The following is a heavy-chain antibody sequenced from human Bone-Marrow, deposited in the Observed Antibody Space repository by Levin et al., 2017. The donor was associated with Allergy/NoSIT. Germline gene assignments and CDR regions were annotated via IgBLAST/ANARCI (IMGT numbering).Heavy chain of an antibody. V-gene: IGHV1-24*01. CDR3: ATGLGVGYCSGGSCYSRNVAFDI. CDR1: GYTLTELS. CDR2: FDPEDGET. D-gene: IGHD2-15*01. J-gene: IGHJ3*02. Sequence: GESLKISCKVSGYTLTELSMHWVRQAPGKGLEWMGGFDPEDGETIYAQKFQGRVTMTEDTSTDTAYMELSSLRSEDTAVYYCATGLGVGYCSGGSCYSRNVAFDIWGQGTMVTVSS.